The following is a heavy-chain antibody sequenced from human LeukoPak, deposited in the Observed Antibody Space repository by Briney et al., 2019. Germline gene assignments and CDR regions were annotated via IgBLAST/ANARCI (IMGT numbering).Heavy chain of an antibody. CDR2: IYYSGST. CDR1: GGSISTYY. V-gene: IGHV4-59*01. Sequence: PSETLSLTCTVSGGSISTYYWDWIRQPPGKGLEWIGYIYYSGSTNCNPSLKSRVTISVDTSKNHFSLKLSSVTAADTAVYYCARAPGGNAGNFQHWGQGTLVTVSS. J-gene: IGHJ1*01. CDR3: ARAPGGNAGNFQH. D-gene: IGHD4-23*01.